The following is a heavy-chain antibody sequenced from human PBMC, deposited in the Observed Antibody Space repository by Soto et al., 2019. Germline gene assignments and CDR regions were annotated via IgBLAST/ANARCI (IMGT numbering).Heavy chain of an antibody. CDR3: ARTTRGYSYGRLDY. J-gene: IGHJ4*02. CDR2: ISAYNGNT. Sequence: ASVKVSCKASGYTFTSYGISWVRQAPGQGLEWMGWISAYNGNTNYAQKLQGRVTMTTDTSTSTAYMELRSLRSDDTAVYYCARTTRGYSYGRLDYWGQGTLVTSPQ. CDR1: GYTFTSYG. D-gene: IGHD5-18*01. V-gene: IGHV1-18*01.